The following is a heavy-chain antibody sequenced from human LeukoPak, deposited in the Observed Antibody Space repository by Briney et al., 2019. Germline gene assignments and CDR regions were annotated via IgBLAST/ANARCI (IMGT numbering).Heavy chain of an antibody. CDR2: ISAYNGNT. CDR3: ASNYYYDSSGYYPEDY. J-gene: IGHJ4*02. CDR1: GYPFTSYG. D-gene: IGHD3-22*01. Sequence: ASVKVSCKASGYPFTSYGISWVRQAPGQGLEWMGWISAYNGNTNYAQKFQGRVTITADKSTSTAYMELSSLRSEDTAVYYCASNYYYDSSGYYPEDYWGQGTLVTVSS. V-gene: IGHV1-18*01.